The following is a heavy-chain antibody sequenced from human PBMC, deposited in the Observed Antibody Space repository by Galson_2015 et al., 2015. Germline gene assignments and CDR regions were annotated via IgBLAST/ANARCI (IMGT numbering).Heavy chain of an antibody. Sequence: SLRLSCAASGFTFSSYGMHWVRQAPGKGLEWVAVISYDGSNKYYADSVKGRFTISRDNSKNTLYLQMNSLRAEDTAVYYCAKDPLSGAYYYGSGSSALGYGMDVWGQGTTVTVSS. J-gene: IGHJ6*02. CDR2: ISYDGSNK. D-gene: IGHD3-10*01. CDR3: AKDPLSGAYYYGSGSSALGYGMDV. V-gene: IGHV3-30*18. CDR1: GFTFSSYG.